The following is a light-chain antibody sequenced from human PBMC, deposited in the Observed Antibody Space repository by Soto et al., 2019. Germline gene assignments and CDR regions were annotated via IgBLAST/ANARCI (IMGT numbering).Light chain of an antibody. J-gene: IGKJ1*01. CDR1: QSVSNDY. CDR2: SVS. Sequence: MVLTQSPVTLSFSPWHGTTLSYTASQSVSNDYVAWVQQKPGQTPRLLIYSVSSRATGIPDRFSGSGSGTDFTLTISRLEPEDFAMYYCLHHGSSLWTFGQGTKVDIK. CDR3: LHHGSSLWT. V-gene: IGKV3-20*01.